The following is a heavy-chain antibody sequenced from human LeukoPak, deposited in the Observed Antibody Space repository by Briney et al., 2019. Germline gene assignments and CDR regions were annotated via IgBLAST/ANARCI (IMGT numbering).Heavy chain of an antibody. J-gene: IGHJ4*02. CDR3: ARTLPIAAADYFDY. D-gene: IGHD6-13*01. Sequence: GSSVKVSRKASGGTFSNYAISWVRQAPGQGLEWMGWISAYNGNTNYAQKLQGRVTMTTDTSTSTAYMELRSLRSDDTAVYYCARTLPIAAADYFDYWGQGTLVTVSS. CDR1: GGTFSNYA. V-gene: IGHV1-18*01. CDR2: ISAYNGNT.